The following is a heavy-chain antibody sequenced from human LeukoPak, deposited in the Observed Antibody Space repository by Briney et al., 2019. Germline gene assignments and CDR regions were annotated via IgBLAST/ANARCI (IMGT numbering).Heavy chain of an antibody. Sequence: SETLSLTCTVSGGSISSSSYYWGWIRQPPGKGLEWIGSIYYSGSTYYNPSLKSRVTISVDTSKNQFSLKLSSVTAADTAVYYCARDRVAPGKTYYYDSSENWFDPWGQGTLVTVSS. CDR3: ARDRVAPGKTYYYDSSENWFDP. CDR2: IYYSGST. CDR1: GGSISSSSYY. D-gene: IGHD3-22*01. J-gene: IGHJ5*02. V-gene: IGHV4-39*07.